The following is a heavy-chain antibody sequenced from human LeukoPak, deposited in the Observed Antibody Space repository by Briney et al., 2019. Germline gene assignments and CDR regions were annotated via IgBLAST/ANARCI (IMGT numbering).Heavy chain of an antibody. V-gene: IGHV4-34*01. CDR2: INHSGST. J-gene: IGHJ6*02. D-gene: IGHD1-7*01. Sequence: SETLSLTCAVYGGSFSGYYWSRIRRPPGKGLEWIGEINHSGSTNYNPSLKSRVTISVDTSKNQFSLKLSSVTAADTAVYYCARGRPRVITGTLYGMDVWGQGTTVTVSS. CDR1: GGSFSGYY. CDR3: ARGRPRVITGTLYGMDV.